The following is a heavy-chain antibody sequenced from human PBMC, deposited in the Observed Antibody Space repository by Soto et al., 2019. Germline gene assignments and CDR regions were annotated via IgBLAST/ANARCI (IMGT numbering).Heavy chain of an antibody. CDR2: ITDTGGDA. D-gene: IGHD2-15*01. J-gene: IGHJ4*02. CDR3: VRGSKDSYPRSRIFDF. CDR1: GLTFGSRA. Sequence: PGGSLRLSCVASGLTFGSRAMSWVRQSPGEGLEWVSTITDTGGDAKYADSVRGRFAISRDNSKNTLYLQMSALRAEDSAIYFCVRGSKDSYPRSRIFDFWGRGTLVTVSS. V-gene: IGHV3-23*01.